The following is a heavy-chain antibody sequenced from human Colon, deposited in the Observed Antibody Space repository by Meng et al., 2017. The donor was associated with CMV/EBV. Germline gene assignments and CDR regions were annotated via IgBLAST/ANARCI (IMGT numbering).Heavy chain of an antibody. CDR1: GFAFSSFA. D-gene: IGHD3-10*01. CDR2: ISGDAEST. J-gene: IGHJ6*02. V-gene: IGHV3-23*01. CDR3: ARPMARGIINYYYYGLDV. Sequence: GESLKISCAASGFAFSSFAMIWVRQTPGKGLEWVSAISGDAESTYYADSVRGRFTISRDKSENTLYLQMNSLRAEGTAVYYCARPMARGIINYYYYGLDVWGQGTTVTVSS.